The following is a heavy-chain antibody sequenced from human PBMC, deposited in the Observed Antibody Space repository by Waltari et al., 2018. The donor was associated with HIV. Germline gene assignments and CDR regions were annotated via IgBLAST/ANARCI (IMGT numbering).Heavy chain of an antibody. D-gene: IGHD5-18*01. CDR3: ARPQGGYSYGFNY. CDR2: IKQEGSGQ. V-gene: IGHV3-7*01. CDR1: GFTFSAYW. J-gene: IGHJ4*02. Sequence: EVQLVESGGGLVQPGGSLRLSCAASGFTFSAYWMSWVRQAPGKGLEWVANIKQEGSGQSYVDSVKGRFTISRDNAKNSLYLQMNSLGADDTAVYYWARPQGGYSYGFNYWGQGTLVTVSS.